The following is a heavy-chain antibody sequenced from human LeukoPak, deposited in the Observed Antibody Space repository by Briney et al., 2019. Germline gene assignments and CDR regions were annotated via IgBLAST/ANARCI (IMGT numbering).Heavy chain of an antibody. J-gene: IGHJ4*02. D-gene: IGHD6-13*01. V-gene: IGHV4-61*02. CDR1: GGSISSGSYY. Sequence: SETLSLTCTVSGGSISSGSYYWSWIRQPAGKGLEWIGRIYTSGSTNYNPSLKSRVTISVDTSKNQFSLKLSSVTAADTAVYYCALGTSSWYFDYWGQGTLVTVSS. CDR3: ALGTSSWYFDY. CDR2: IYTSGST.